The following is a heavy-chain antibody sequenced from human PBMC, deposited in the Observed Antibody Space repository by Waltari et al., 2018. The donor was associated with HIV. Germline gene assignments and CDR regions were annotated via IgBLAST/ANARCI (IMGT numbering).Heavy chain of an antibody. D-gene: IGHD1-26*01. V-gene: IGHV3-48*04. Sequence: EVQLVESGGGLVQLGGSLRLSCAATGFTFSSYSMNWVRQAPGKGLEWVSYISSSSSTIYYADSVKGRFTISRDNAKNSLYLQMNSLRAEDTAVYYCARGRGSGSYNDAFDIWGQGTMVTVSS. CDR1: GFTFSSYS. CDR2: ISSSSSTI. J-gene: IGHJ3*02. CDR3: ARGRGSGSYNDAFDI.